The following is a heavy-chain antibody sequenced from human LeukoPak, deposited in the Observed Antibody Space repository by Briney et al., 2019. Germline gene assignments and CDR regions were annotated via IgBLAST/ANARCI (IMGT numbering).Heavy chain of an antibody. D-gene: IGHD6-13*01. J-gene: IGHJ4*02. CDR2: IKQDGSVK. Sequence: PGGSLRLSCAASGFIFSTYWMTWVRQAPGKGLEWVANIKQDGSVKQYVDSVKGRFTISRDNVKNSLYLQMSSLRAEDTAVYYCARDSRWFYYWGQGTLVTVSS. CDR1: GFIFSTYW. V-gene: IGHV3-7*01. CDR3: ARDSRWFYY.